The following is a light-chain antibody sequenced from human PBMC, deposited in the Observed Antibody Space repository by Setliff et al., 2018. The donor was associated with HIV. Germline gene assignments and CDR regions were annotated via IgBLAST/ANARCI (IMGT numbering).Light chain of an antibody. Sequence: QSVLIQPPSASGSPGQSVTISCTGASIDIGNYNYVSWYQHHPGKAPKLIIYQVTKRPSGVPDRFSGSKSANTASLTVSGLQAEDEADYYCSAYAGSNNYGVFGTGTRSPS. J-gene: IGLJ1*01. CDR1: SIDIGNYNY. CDR2: QVT. V-gene: IGLV2-8*01. CDR3: SAYAGSNNYGV.